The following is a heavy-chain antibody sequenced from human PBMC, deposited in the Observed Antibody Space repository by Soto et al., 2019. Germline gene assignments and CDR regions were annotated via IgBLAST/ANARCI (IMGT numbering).Heavy chain of an antibody. V-gene: IGHV4-59*01. CDR3: AEVVHSAYDWCAGLHY. CDR2: IYYSGST. Sequence: QVQLQESGPGLVKPWETLSLICTVSGGSISPYYWSWIRQPPGKGLEWIGYIYYSGSTDYNPSHRRRVTISVDTSKNQFSLKLTSVTAADAAVYYCAEVVHSAYDWCAGLHYCGRGTLVTVSS. CDR1: GGSISPYY. J-gene: IGHJ4*02. D-gene: IGHD5-12*01.